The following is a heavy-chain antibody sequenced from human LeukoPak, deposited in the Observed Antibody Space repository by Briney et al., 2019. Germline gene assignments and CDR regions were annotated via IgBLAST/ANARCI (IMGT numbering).Heavy chain of an antibody. Sequence: GGSLRLSCAASGFTFSSYGMHWVRQALGKGLEWVTFIRYDRNNKYYADFVKDRFTISRDNSKNTLYLQMNSLRAEDTAVYFCARGAYYNILTGFRGRILGFDYWGQGTLVTVSS. CDR2: IRYDRNNK. J-gene: IGHJ4*02. D-gene: IGHD3-9*01. CDR1: GFTFSSYG. CDR3: ARGAYYNILTGFRGRILGFDY. V-gene: IGHV3-30*02.